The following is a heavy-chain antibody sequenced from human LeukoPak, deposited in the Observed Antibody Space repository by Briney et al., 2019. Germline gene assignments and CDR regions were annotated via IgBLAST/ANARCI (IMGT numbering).Heavy chain of an antibody. CDR1: GYSFTSYW. J-gene: IGHJ6*02. Sequence: GESLKISCKGSGYSFTSYWIGWVRQMPGKGLEWMGIIYPGDSDTRYSPSFQGQVTIPADKSIGTAYLQWSSLKASDTAMYYCARSSTENYYYYGMDVWGQGTTVTVSS. CDR3: ARSSTENYYYYGMDV. D-gene: IGHD2-2*01. CDR2: IYPGDSDT. V-gene: IGHV5-51*01.